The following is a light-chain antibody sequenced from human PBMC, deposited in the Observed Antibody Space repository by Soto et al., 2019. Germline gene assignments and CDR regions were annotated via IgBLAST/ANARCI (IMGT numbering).Light chain of an antibody. V-gene: IGKV3-20*01. J-gene: IGKJ4*01. Sequence: EIVLTQSPGTLSLSPGERATISCRASQSVSTSYLAWYQQKPGQAPRLLIYGASSRATGIPDRFSGSGSGADVTLTISRLETEDFAVYYCQQYGSVPLTFGGGTKVEIK. CDR3: QQYGSVPLT. CDR1: QSVSTSY. CDR2: GAS.